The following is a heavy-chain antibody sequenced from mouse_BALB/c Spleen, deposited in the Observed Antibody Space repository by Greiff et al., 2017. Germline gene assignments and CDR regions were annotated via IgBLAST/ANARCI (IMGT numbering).Heavy chain of an antibody. V-gene: IGHV1-14*01. D-gene: IGHD2-14*01. Sequence: EVQLQQSGPELVKPGASVKMSCKASGYTFTSYVMHWVKQKPGQGLEWIGYINPYNDGTKYNEKFKGKATLTSDKSSSTAYMELSSLTSEDSAVYYCARHYRYDEAWFAYWGQGTLVTVSA. CDR3: ARHYRYDEAWFAY. CDR2: INPYNDGT. CDR1: GYTFTSYV. J-gene: IGHJ3*01.